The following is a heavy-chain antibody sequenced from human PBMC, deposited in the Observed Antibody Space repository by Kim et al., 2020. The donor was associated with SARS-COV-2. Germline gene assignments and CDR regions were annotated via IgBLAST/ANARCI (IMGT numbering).Heavy chain of an antibody. D-gene: IGHD4-17*01. Sequence: SETLSLTCAVYGGSFSGYYWSWIRQPPGKGLEWIGEINHSGSTNYNPSLKSRVTISVDTSKNQFSLKLSSVTAADTAVYYCARVRTTTVTTWGAFDIWGQGTMVTVSS. V-gene: IGHV4-34*01. J-gene: IGHJ3*02. CDR1: GGSFSGYY. CDR2: INHSGST. CDR3: ARVRTTTVTTWGAFDI.